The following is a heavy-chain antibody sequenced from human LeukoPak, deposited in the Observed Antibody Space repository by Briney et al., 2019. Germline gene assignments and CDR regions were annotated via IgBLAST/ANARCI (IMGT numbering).Heavy chain of an antibody. CDR1: GFTFDDYA. Sequence: GGSLRLSCAASGFTFDDYAMHWVRQAPGKGLEWVSGISWNSGSIGYADSVKGRFTISRDNAKNSLYLQMNSLRAEDTALYYCAKDIDPYDSSGYYYDYWGQGTLVTVSS. CDR3: AKDIDPYDSSGYYYDY. D-gene: IGHD3-22*01. V-gene: IGHV3-9*01. CDR2: ISWNSGSI. J-gene: IGHJ4*02.